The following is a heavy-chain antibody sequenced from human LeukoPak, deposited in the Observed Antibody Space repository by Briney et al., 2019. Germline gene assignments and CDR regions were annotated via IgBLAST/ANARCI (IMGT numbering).Heavy chain of an antibody. CDR2: LSDAGVRI. Sequence: GGSLRLSCTASGFNFGNYGMSWVRQAPGKGLEWVSGLSDAGVRIFYADSVRGRFTVSRDNSKNTLNLQMDSLRAEDTAVYYCANTHCDSSPIVWNFWGQGTLVTVSS. CDR1: GFNFGNYG. CDR3: ANTHCDSSPIVWNF. J-gene: IGHJ4*02. D-gene: IGHD6-6*01. V-gene: IGHV3-23*01.